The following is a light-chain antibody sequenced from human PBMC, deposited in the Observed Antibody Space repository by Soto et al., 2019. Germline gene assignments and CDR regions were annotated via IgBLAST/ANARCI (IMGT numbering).Light chain of an antibody. V-gene: IGLV2-14*02. CDR2: DVS. CDR1: SSDVGSYNL. J-gene: IGLJ1*01. CDR3: SSYTGSSTLDV. Sequence: QSALTQPASMSGSPGQSISISCTGTSSDVGSYNLVSWYQQHPGKAPKLMIYDVSNRPSGISNRFSGSKSGNTASLTISGLQAEDEADYYCSSYTGSSTLDVFGTGTKVTVL.